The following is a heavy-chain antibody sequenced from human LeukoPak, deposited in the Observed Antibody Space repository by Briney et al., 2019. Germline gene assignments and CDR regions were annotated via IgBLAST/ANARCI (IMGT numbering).Heavy chain of an antibody. Sequence: GASVKVSCKASGYMFTGHYMHWVRQAPGQGLEWMGWIDPKGGATKYAQKFQGRVSMTRDTSISTAYLELSRLTSDDTAVYYCARDGSAYSYYFDYWGQGTLVTVSS. CDR3: ARDGSAYSYYFDY. CDR2: IDPKGGAT. CDR1: GYMFTGHY. D-gene: IGHD3-22*01. J-gene: IGHJ4*02. V-gene: IGHV1-2*02.